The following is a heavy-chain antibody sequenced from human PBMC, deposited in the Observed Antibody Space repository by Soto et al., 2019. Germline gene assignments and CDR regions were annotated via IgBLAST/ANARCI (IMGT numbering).Heavy chain of an antibody. CDR2: INHSGST. V-gene: IGHV4-34*01. CDR3: ARAFSYYDFWSGLDY. Sequence: SETLSVTCAVYGGSFSGYYWSWIRQPPGKGLEWIGEINHSGSTNYNPSLKSRVTISVDTSKNQFSLKLSSVTAADTAVYYCARAFSYYDFWSGLDYWGQGTLVTVSS. D-gene: IGHD3-3*01. CDR1: GGSFSGYY. J-gene: IGHJ4*02.